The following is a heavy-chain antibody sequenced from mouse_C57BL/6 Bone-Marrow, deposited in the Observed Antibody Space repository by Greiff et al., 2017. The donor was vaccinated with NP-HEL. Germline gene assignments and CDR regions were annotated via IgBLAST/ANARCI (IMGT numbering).Heavy chain of an antibody. J-gene: IGHJ2*01. CDR3: ARQPPFLRYHYFDY. D-gene: IGHD1-1*01. CDR2: ISSGGSYT. V-gene: IGHV5-6*01. CDR1: GFTFSSYG. Sequence: EVHLVESGGDLVKPGGSLKLSCAASGFTFSSYGMSWVRQTPDKRLEWVATISSGGSYTYYPDSVKGRFTISRDNAKNTLYLQMSSLKSEDTAMYYCARQPPFLRYHYFDYWGQGTTLTVSS.